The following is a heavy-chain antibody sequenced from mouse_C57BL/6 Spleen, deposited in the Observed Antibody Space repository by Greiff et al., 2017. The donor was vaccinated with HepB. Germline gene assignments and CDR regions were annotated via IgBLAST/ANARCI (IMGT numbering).Heavy chain of an antibody. CDR3: TREGLLPYFDY. V-gene: IGHV5-9-1*02. Sequence: EVQGVESGEGLVKPGGSLKLSCAASGFTFSSYAMSWVRQTPEKRLEWVAYISSGGDYIYYADTVKGRFTISRDNARNTLYLQMSSLKSEDTAMYYCTREGLLPYFDYWGQGTTLTVSS. CDR2: ISSGGDYI. J-gene: IGHJ2*01. CDR1: GFTFSSYA. D-gene: IGHD2-3*01.